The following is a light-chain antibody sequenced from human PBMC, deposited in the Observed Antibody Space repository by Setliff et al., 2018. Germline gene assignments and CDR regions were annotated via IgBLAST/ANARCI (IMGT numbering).Light chain of an antibody. CDR2: EVT. V-gene: IGLV2-8*01. CDR3: TSYAGSNNYV. Sequence: QSALSQPPSSSGSPGQAVTISCTGTSSDVGGYKYVYWFQQHPGKAPKLMIYEVTKRPSGVPDRFSGSKSGNTASLTVSVLQAEDEADYYCTSYAGSNNYVFGTGTKV. CDR1: SSDVGGYKY. J-gene: IGLJ1*01.